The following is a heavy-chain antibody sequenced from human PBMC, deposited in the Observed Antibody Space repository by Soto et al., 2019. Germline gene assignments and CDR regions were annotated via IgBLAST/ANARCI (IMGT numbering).Heavy chain of an antibody. CDR1: GFTFSSYG. J-gene: IGHJ4*02. CDR2: ISYDGSNK. Sequence: GGSLRLSCAASGFTFSSYGMHWVRQAPGKGLEWVAVISYDGSNKYYADSVKGRFTISRDNSKNTLYLQMSSLRSEDTAVYYCARGSGYYYWDDYWGQGTLVTVS. CDR3: ARGSGYYYWDDY. V-gene: IGHV3-30*03. D-gene: IGHD3-22*01.